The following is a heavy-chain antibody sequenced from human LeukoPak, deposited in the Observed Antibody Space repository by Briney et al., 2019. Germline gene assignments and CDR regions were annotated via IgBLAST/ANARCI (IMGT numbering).Heavy chain of an antibody. D-gene: IGHD4-11*01. V-gene: IGHV3-21*01. Sequence: GGSLRLSCAASGFTFSTYSMNWVRQAPGRGLEWVSSIATSSDYIYYAGSLKGRFTISRDNAKNTLYLQMNSLRAEDTAVYYCARGLVPGFLDYWGQGTPVTVSS. J-gene: IGHJ4*02. CDR3: ARGLVPGFLDY. CDR1: GFTFSTYS. CDR2: IATSSDYI.